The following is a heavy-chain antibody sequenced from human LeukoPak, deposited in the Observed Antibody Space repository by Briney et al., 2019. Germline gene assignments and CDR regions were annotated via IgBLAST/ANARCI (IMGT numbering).Heavy chain of an antibody. V-gene: IGHV1-2*02. J-gene: IGHJ4*02. CDR1: GYTFTGYY. CDR2: INPSSGDT. Sequence: ASVTVSCKASGYTFTGYYLHWVRQAPGQGPEWMGWINPSSGDTNYAQKFQGRVTITRDTSIRTAYMELSRLRSDDTAVYYCAIQGGYSYGSRPRELHYYFDYWGRGTLVTVSS. CDR3: AIQGGYSYGSRPRELHYYFDY. D-gene: IGHD5-18*01.